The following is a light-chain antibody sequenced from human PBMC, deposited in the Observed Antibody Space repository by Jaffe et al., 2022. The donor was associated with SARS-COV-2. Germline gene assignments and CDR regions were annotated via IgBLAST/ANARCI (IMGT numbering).Light chain of an antibody. CDR1: NIGSKS. J-gene: IGLJ3*02. V-gene: IGLV3-21*04. Sequence: SYVLTQPPSVSVAPGKTARITCGGNNIGSKSVHWYQQKPGQAPVLVIYYDSDRPSGIPERFSGSNSGNTATLTISRVEAGDEADYYCQVWDSSSVWFGGGTKLTVL. CDR2: YDS. CDR3: QVWDSSSVW.